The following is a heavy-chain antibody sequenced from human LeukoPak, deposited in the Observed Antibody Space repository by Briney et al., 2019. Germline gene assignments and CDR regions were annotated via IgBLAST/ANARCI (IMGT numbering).Heavy chain of an antibody. CDR1: GFTFSSYG. Sequence: GRSLRLSCAASGFTFSSYGMHWVRQAPGKGLEWVALISYDGSNKYSVDSVKGRFTISRDNSKNTLYLQLNSLRTEDTAMYYCAKSGTGGWSHFDSWGQGTLVTVSS. CDR3: AKSGTGGWSHFDS. V-gene: IGHV3-30*18. CDR2: ISYDGSNK. J-gene: IGHJ4*02. D-gene: IGHD1/OR15-1a*01.